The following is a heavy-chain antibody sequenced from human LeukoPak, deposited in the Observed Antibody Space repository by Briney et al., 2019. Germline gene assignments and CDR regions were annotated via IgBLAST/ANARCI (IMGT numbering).Heavy chain of an antibody. J-gene: IGHJ4*02. V-gene: IGHV1-69*06. CDR2: IIPIFGTA. D-gene: IGHD6-6*01. CDR3: ARPYSSSSHHFDY. Sequence: GASVKVSCKASGGTFSSYAISWVRQAPGQGLGWMGGIIPIFGTANYAQKFQGRVTITADKSTSTAYMELSSLRSEDTAVYYCARPYSSSSHHFDYWGQGTLVTVSS. CDR1: GGTFSSYA.